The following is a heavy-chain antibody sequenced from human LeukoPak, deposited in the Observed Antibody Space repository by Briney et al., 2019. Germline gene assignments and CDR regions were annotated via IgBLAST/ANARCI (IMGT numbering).Heavy chain of an antibody. CDR2: INHSGST. J-gene: IGHJ4*02. CDR1: GGSFSGYY. V-gene: IGHV4-34*01. Sequence: SETLSLTCAVYGGSFSGYYWSWIRQPPGKGLEWIGEINHSGSTNYNPSLKSRVTISVDTSKNQFSLKLSSVTAEDTAVYYCARDGGGGSGSPDYWGQGTLVTVSS. CDR3: ARDGGGGSGSPDY. D-gene: IGHD3-10*01.